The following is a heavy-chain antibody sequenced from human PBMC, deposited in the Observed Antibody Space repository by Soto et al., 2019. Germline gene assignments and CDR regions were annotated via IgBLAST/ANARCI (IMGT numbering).Heavy chain of an antibody. CDR1: GYTFTSYG. CDR2: INPYNGNT. D-gene: IGHD6-19*01. Sequence: ASVKVSCKASGYTFTSYGISWVRQAPGQGLEWMGWINPYNGNTNYAQKLQGRVTMTTDTSTITAHMELRSLRSDDTAVYYCARQPVVGTAFFDYWGQGTLVTVSS. J-gene: IGHJ4*02. V-gene: IGHV1-18*01. CDR3: ARQPVVGTAFFDY.